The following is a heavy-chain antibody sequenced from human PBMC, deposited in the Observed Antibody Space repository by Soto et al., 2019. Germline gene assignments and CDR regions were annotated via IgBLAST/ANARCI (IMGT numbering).Heavy chain of an antibody. Sequence: PSETLSLTCTVSGGSISSGGYYWSWIRQHPGKGLEWIGYIYYSGSTYYNPSLKSRVTISVDTSKNQFSLKLSSVTAADTAVYYCARDFFGSWYDYWGQGTLVTVSS. D-gene: IGHD6-13*01. CDR2: IYYSGST. CDR3: ARDFFGSWYDY. V-gene: IGHV4-31*03. J-gene: IGHJ4*02. CDR1: GGSISSGGYY.